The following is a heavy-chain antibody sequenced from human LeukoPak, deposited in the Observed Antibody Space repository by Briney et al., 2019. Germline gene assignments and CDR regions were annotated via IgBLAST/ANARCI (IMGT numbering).Heavy chain of an antibody. CDR2: IYYSGST. CDR3: ARGPDGDYGYFQH. Sequence: SETLSLTCTVSGGSISSYYWSWMRQPPGKGLEWIGYIYYSGSTNYNPSLKSRVTISVDTSKNQFSLKLSSVTAADTAVYYCARGPDGDYGYFQHWGQGTLVTVSS. V-gene: IGHV4-59*01. CDR1: GGSISSYY. D-gene: IGHD4-17*01. J-gene: IGHJ1*01.